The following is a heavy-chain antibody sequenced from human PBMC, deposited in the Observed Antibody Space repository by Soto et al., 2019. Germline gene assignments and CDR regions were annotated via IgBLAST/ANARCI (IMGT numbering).Heavy chain of an antibody. Sequence: SETLSLTCTVSGGSISSSSYYWGWIRQPPGKGLEWIGSIYYSGSTYYNPSLKSRVTISVDTSKNQFSLELTSVTAADTAVYYCARLNDVWSGYWYGMDVWGQGTTVTVS. CDR1: GGSISSSSYY. J-gene: IGHJ6*02. D-gene: IGHD3-3*01. CDR3: ARLNDVWSGYWYGMDV. V-gene: IGHV4-39*01. CDR2: IYYSGST.